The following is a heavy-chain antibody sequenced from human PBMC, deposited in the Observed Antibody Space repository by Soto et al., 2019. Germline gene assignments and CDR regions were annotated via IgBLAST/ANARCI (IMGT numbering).Heavy chain of an antibody. J-gene: IGHJ6*01. CDR1: ALTFSSYA. Sequence: GRTLRLSCSASALTFSSYAMRWVRQAPGKELEWVSAISGSGCSTYYADSVKGRFTICRDNSKNTLYLQMNSLRADDTAVYYCAKDYRVAWLPTRVYGMGVWGRGTRAIVAS. D-gene: IGHD2-15*01. CDR3: AKDYRVAWLPTRVYGMGV. CDR2: ISGSGCST. V-gene: IGHV3-23*01.